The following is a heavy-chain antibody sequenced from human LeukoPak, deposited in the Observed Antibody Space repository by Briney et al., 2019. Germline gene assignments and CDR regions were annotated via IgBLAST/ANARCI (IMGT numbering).Heavy chain of an antibody. J-gene: IGHJ4*02. CDR1: GFTFSSYG. V-gene: IGHV3-30*18. CDR2: ISYDGSNK. CDR3: AKDGPYSSTWYSNSEFDY. D-gene: IGHD6-13*01. Sequence: GGSLRLSCAASGFTFSSYGMHWVRQAPGKGLEWVAVISYDGSNKYYADSVKGRFTISRDNSKNTLYLQMNSLRAEDTAVYYCAKDGPYSSTWYSNSEFDYWGQGTLITVSS.